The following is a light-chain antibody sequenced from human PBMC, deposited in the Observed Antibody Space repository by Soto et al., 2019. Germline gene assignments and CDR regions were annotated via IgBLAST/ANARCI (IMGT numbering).Light chain of an antibody. CDR3: QQRGNWPQT. Sequence: ELVLTQSPATLSLSPGERATLSCRASQSVGSYLAWYPQRPGQAPRLLIYDASNRATGIPARFSGSGSGTDFTLTISSLEPEDFAVYYGQQRGNWPQTFGQGTKLEIK. CDR2: DAS. V-gene: IGKV3-11*01. J-gene: IGKJ2*01. CDR1: QSVGSY.